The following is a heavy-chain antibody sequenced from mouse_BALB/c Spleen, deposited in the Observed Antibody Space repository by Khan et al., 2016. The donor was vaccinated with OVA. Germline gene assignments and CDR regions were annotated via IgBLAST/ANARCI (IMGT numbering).Heavy chain of an antibody. J-gene: IGHJ1*01. CDR2: ILPGSGST. CDR1: GYTFSGYW. D-gene: IGHD2-1*01. V-gene: IGHV1-9*01. CDR3: ARYGNHCDFDV. Sequence: QVQLKQSGAELMKPGASVKISCKATGYTFSGYWIEWVKQRPGHGLEWIGEILPGSGSTTYNENFKGKATFTADTTSNTAYMRLSSLTSEDSAVYYCARYGNHCDFDVWGAGTTVTVSS.